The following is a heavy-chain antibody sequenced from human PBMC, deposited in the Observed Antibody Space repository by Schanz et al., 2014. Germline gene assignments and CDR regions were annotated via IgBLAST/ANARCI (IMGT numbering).Heavy chain of an antibody. D-gene: IGHD4-17*01. CDR2: ISYDGSIT. CDR1: GFTFSNSP. Sequence: QVQLVESGGGVVQPGRSLRLSCAASGFTFSNSPLHWVRQAPGKGLDWVAVISYDGSITYYADSVKDRFTISRDNSKNTLYLQMSSLRAEDTALYYCAKDPHRDYGGKPQTFDIWGQGTMVTVSS. V-gene: IGHV3-30*04. J-gene: IGHJ3*02. CDR3: AKDPHRDYGGKPQTFDI.